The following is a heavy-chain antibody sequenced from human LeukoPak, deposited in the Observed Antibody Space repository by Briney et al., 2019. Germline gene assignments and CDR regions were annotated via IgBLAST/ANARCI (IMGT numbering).Heavy chain of an antibody. CDR2: IRSKAYGGTT. D-gene: IGHD5-18*01. CDR3: TRGSGYSYGQGLDAFDI. V-gene: IGHV3-49*04. J-gene: IGHJ3*02. Sequence: PGGSLRLSCAASGFTFDDYGMSWVRQAPGKGLEWVGFIRSKAYGGTTEYAASVKGRFTISRDDSKSIACLQMNSLKTEDTAVYYCTRGSGYSYGQGLDAFDIWGQGTMVTVSS. CDR1: GFTFDDYG.